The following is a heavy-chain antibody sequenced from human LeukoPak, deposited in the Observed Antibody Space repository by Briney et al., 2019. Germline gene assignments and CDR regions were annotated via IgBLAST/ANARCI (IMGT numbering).Heavy chain of an antibody. Sequence: GGSLRLSCAASGFTFSVYSMNWVRQAPGKGLEWVSSISSNSSSIFYADSLKGRFTISRDNAKNSLYLQMNGLRAEDTAMYYCARSYGYCRETTCYSAYMDVWGKGTMVTVSS. D-gene: IGHD2-2*03. J-gene: IGHJ6*03. V-gene: IGHV3-21*01. CDR1: GFTFSVYS. CDR2: ISSNSSSI. CDR3: ARSYGYCRETTCYSAYMDV.